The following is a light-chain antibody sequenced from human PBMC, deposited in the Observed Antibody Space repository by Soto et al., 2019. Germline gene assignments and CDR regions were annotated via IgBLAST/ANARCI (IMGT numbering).Light chain of an antibody. V-gene: IGKV3-20*01. CDR1: QSVSSDY. Sequence: EIVLTQSPGTLSLSPGERATLSCRASQSVSSDYVAWYQQKPGQAPRLVIYGASSRATGLPDRFSGSGSGTDFTLTISRLEPEDSAVYYCQQYGYLLTFCGGTKVEIK. CDR3: QQYGYLLT. CDR2: GAS. J-gene: IGKJ4*01.